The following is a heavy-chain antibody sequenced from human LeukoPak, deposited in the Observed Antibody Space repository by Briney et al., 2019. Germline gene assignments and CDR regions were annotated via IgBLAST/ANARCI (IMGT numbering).Heavy chain of an antibody. V-gene: IGHV4-59*01. Sequence: PSETLSLTCTVSGGSISSYYWSWIRQPPGKGLEWIGYIYYSGSTNYNPSLKSRVTISVDTSKNQFSLKLSSVTAADTAVYYCARVGDCSGGSCYPPSGYFQHWGQGTLVTVSS. CDR1: GGSISSYY. CDR2: IYYSGST. CDR3: ARVGDCSGGSCYPPSGYFQH. J-gene: IGHJ1*01. D-gene: IGHD2-15*01.